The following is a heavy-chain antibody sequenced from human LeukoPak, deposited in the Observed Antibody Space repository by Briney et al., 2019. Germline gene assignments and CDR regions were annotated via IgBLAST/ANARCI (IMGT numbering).Heavy chain of an antibody. CDR1: GFTFSSYA. CDR2: ISGSSGST. D-gene: IGHD6-13*01. Sequence: GGSLRLSCAASGFTFSSYAMSWVRQAPGKGLEWVSAISGSSGSTYYADSVKGRFTISRDNSKNTQYLQMNSLRAEDTAVYYCASGAAALRAFDIWGQGTMVTVSS. CDR3: ASGAAALRAFDI. J-gene: IGHJ3*02. V-gene: IGHV3-23*01.